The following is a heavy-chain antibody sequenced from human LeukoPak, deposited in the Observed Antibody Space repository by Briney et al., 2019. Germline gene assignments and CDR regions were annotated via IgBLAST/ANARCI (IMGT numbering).Heavy chain of an antibody. CDR3: ARNPFSYGFDI. CDR2: IFHTGNS. CDR1: GGSISTFY. V-gene: IGHV4-59*08. Sequence: SETLSLTCTISGGSISTFYWSWLRQPPGKGMEWIAYIFHTGNSNYNPSLKGRVTISVDTSKNQFSLKVNSVTAADTAMYYCARNPFSYGFDIWGQGTMVTVSS. J-gene: IGHJ3*02. D-gene: IGHD1-1*01.